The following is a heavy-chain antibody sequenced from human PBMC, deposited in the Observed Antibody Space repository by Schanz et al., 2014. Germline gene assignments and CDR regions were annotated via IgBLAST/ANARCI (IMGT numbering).Heavy chain of an antibody. D-gene: IGHD5-12*01. CDR1: GFTFSSYG. Sequence: QVQLVESGGGVVQPGGSLRLSCAASGFTFSSYGMHWVRQAPGKGLEWVAFVRFDGSERYYADSVKGRFTISRDDSKSRLHLQMNSLRAEDTALYYCAKDVYRGYYSVSSDSWGQGTLVTVSS. CDR3: AKDVYRGYYSVSSDS. V-gene: IGHV3-30*02. CDR2: VRFDGSER. J-gene: IGHJ5*01.